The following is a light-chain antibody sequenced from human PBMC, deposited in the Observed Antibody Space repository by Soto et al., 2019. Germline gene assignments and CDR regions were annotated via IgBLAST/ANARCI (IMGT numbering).Light chain of an antibody. Sequence: DIQMTQSPSSLSASVGDRVAITCRASQSITSYLNWFQHKPGKVPMLLIYAASILQSGVPSRFSGSGSGTDFTLTISSLQPEDFATYYCQQSYTAPATFGQGTKVEIK. J-gene: IGKJ1*01. CDR1: QSITSY. V-gene: IGKV1-39*01. CDR2: AAS. CDR3: QQSYTAPAT.